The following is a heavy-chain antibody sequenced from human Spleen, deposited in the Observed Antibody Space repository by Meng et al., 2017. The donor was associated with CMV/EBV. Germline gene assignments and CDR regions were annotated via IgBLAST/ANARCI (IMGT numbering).Heavy chain of an antibody. Sequence: GGSLRLSCKGSGYSFTSYWIAWVRQMPGKGLEWMGIIYPGDSDTTYSPSFQGQVTISADKSISTAYLQWSSLKASDTAMYYCARPTCSSTSCAGGSFDIWGQGTMVTV. CDR1: GYSFTSYW. V-gene: IGHV5-51*01. CDR3: ARPTCSSTSCAGGSFDI. J-gene: IGHJ3*02. CDR2: IYPGDSDT. D-gene: IGHD2-2*01.